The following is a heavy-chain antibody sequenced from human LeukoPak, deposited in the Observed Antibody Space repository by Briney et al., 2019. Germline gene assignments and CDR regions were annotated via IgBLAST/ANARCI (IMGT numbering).Heavy chain of an antibody. CDR2: IKQDGSEK. CDR3: ARDGRGDSSPYSWFDP. Sequence: GGSLRLSCAASGFTFSNAWMTWVRQGPGKGLEWVANIKQDGSEKYYVDSVKGRFTISRDNAKSSLYLQMNSLRAEDTAVYYCARDGRGDSSPYSWFDPWGRGILVTVSS. J-gene: IGHJ5*02. CDR1: GFTFSNAW. D-gene: IGHD2-21*02. V-gene: IGHV3-7*04.